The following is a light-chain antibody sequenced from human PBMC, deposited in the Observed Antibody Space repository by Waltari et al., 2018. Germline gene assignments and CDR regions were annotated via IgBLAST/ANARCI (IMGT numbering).Light chain of an antibody. V-gene: IGLV1-47*01. J-gene: IGLJ3*02. Sequence: QSVLTQPPSASGTPGQRVTNSCSGSHVNLGTNYVDWYQQFPGTAPQLLIQGNNQRPSGVPDRCSGSRSGTSASLAISGLRSEDEADYYCASWDDSLSVGVFGGGTKLTVL. CDR1: HVNLGTNY. CDR3: ASWDDSLSVGV. CDR2: GNN.